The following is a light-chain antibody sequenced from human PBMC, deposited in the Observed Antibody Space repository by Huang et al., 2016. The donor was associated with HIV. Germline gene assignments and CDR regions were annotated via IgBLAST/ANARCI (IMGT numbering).Light chain of an antibody. Sequence: DIQMTQSPSSLSASIGDRVTITCQASQDIGKYLNKYQQKSGQAPKILIFDASNLQTGVSSRFSGSGSGTDFTFTINTLQPEDIATYYCQHYDSLPPWTFGQGTRVQI. CDR1: QDIGKY. CDR3: QHYDSLPPWT. V-gene: IGKV1-33*01. J-gene: IGKJ1*01. CDR2: DAS.